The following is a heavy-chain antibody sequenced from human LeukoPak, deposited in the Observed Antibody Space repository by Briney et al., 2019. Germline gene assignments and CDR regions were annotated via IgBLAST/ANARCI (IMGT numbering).Heavy chain of an antibody. CDR2: ISAYNGNT. D-gene: IGHD6-13*01. Sequence: ASVKVSCKASGGTFSSYAISWVRQAPGQGLEWMGWISAYNGNTNYAQKLQGRVTMTTDTSTSTAYMELRSLRSDDTAVYYCAKDQYRSSWGALDYWGQGTLVTVSS. V-gene: IGHV1-18*01. CDR1: GGTFSSYA. CDR3: AKDQYRSSWGALDY. J-gene: IGHJ4*02.